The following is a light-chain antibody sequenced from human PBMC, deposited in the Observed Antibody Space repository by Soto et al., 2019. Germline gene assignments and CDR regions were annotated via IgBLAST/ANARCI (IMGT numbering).Light chain of an antibody. Sequence: ENVLTQSPGTLSLSPGAGAPLSCRASQSVTKNFLAWYQHKPGQAPRLLIYGASTRATGIPARFSGSGSGTEFTLTISSLQSEDFAVYYCQQYNNWPRTFGQGTKVDIK. CDR3: QQYNNWPRT. CDR2: GAS. J-gene: IGKJ1*01. V-gene: IGKV3-15*01. CDR1: QSVTKN.